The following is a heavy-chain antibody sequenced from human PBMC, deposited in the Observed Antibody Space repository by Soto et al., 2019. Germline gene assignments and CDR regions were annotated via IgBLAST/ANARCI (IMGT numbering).Heavy chain of an antibody. CDR3: AKDGDSSGYYYGGDNWFDP. CDR1: GYSFTTNW. CDR2: IYPGDSDT. J-gene: IGHJ5*02. D-gene: IGHD3-22*01. Sequence: PGESLKISCKGSGYSFTTNWIGWVRQMPGKGLEWMGVIYPGDSDTRYSPSFQGQVAISADNSKNTLYLQMNSLRAEDTAVYYCAKDGDSSGYYYGGDNWFDPWGQGTLVTVSS. V-gene: IGHV5-51*01.